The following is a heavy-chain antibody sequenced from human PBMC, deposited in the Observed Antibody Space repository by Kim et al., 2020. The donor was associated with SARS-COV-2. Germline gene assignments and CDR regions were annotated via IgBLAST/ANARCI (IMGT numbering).Heavy chain of an antibody. CDR1: GCTFSSYA. Sequence: SVKVSCKASGCTFSSYAISWVRQAPGQGLEWMGGILPIFGTANYAQKFQVRVTITADETTITAYMELSSLRSEDTAVYYFAREGYGDYHFDYLGQGTLV. D-gene: IGHD4-17*01. V-gene: IGHV1-69*13. CDR2: ILPIFGTA. J-gene: IGHJ4*02. CDR3: AREGYGDYHFDY.